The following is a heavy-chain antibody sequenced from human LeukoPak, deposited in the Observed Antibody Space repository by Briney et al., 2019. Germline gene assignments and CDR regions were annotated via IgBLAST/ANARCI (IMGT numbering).Heavy chain of an antibody. J-gene: IGHJ4*02. V-gene: IGHV3-21*01. CDR2: ISSSRSYI. CDR3: ARVRCSGGSCYAGCFDY. Sequence: GGSLRLSCAASGFTFSSYSMNWVRQAPGKGLEWVSSISSSRSYIYYADSVKGRFTTSRDNAKNSLYLQMNSLRAEDTAVYYCARVRCSGGSCYAGCFDYWGQGTLVTVSS. D-gene: IGHD2-15*01. CDR1: GFTFSSYS.